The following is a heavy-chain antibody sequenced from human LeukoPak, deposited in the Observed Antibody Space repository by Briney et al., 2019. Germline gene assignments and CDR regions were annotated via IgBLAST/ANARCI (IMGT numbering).Heavy chain of an antibody. V-gene: IGHV3-7*01. CDR1: GLTCSRYW. D-gene: IGHD6-13*01. J-gene: IGHJ5*02. Sequence: GGSLRLSCAASGLTCSRYWMSWVRQAPGKGLEWVANIKEDGSEKYYVDSVKGRFTIFRDNAKKSLYLQMNSLRAEDTAVYYCARASYVASGFDPWGQGILVTVSS. CDR3: ARASYVASGFDP. CDR2: IKEDGSEK.